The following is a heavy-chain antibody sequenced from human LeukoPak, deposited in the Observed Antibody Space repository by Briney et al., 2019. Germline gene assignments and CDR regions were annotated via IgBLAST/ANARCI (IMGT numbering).Heavy chain of an antibody. CDR3: ARDRDSGYYLGPFDY. J-gene: IGHJ4*02. D-gene: IGHD3-22*01. V-gene: IGHV3-48*04. CDR2: ISSSSTI. CDR1: GFTFSSYS. Sequence: GGSLSLSCAASGFTFSSYSMNWVRQAPGKGLEWVSYISSSSTIYYADSVKGRFTISRDNAKNSLYLQMNSLRAEDTAVYYCARDRDSGYYLGPFDYWGQGTLVTVSS.